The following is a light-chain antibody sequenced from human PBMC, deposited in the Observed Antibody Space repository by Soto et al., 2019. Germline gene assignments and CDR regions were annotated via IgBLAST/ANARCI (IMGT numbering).Light chain of an antibody. CDR3: CSYAGSGTPYV. CDR2: EGS. CDR1: SSDVGSYNL. J-gene: IGLJ1*01. V-gene: IGLV2-23*01. Sequence: QSVLTQPASVSGSPGQSITISCTGTSSDVGSYNLVSWYQQHPGKAPKLMIYEGSKRPSGVSDRFSGSKSGNTASLTISGLQAEDEADYYCCSYAGSGTPYVFGNGPKVTVL.